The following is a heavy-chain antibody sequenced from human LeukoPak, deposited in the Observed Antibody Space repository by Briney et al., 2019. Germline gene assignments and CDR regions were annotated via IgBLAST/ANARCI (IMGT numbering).Heavy chain of an antibody. D-gene: IGHD2-21*02. Sequence: GGSLRLSCAASGFTFSSYEMNWVRQAPGKGLEWVSYISSSGSTIYYADSVKGRFTISRDNAKSSLYLEMNSLRAEGPGVFYCARAGTSDGAFDIWGEGGMVTVCS. CDR1: GFTFSSYE. CDR3: ARAGTSDGAFDI. J-gene: IGHJ3*02. CDR2: ISSSGSTI. V-gene: IGHV3-48*03.